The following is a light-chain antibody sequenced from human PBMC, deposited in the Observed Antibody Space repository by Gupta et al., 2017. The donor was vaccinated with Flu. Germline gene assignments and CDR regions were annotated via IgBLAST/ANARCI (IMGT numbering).Light chain of an antibody. Sequence: QAVVPQEPSLTVSPGGPVPLTCNCSTGPVTNVHYPYWFQQKPGQAPRTLIYDTSKKHSWTPARFSGSLLGGQAALTLSGAQPDDEADYHCLLSYDDAQRRVFGGGTRLTVL. CDR3: LLSYDDAQRRV. CDR2: DTS. CDR1: TGPVTNVHY. J-gene: IGLJ3*02. V-gene: IGLV7-46*01.